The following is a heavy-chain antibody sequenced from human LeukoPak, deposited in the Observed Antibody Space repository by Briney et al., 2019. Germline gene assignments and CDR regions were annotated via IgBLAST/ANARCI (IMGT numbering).Heavy chain of an antibody. Sequence: SETLSLTCTVSGGSISSYYWSWIRQPAAKVLEWIWRIYTIVSTNYNPSLKTPLTMSVETYKNQFSLKLRSVAVEDRAVYYCGSSPTGSYDILTWGQGTLVTVSS. J-gene: IGHJ5*02. CDR1: GGSISSYY. CDR2: IYTIVST. D-gene: IGHD3-9*01. V-gene: IGHV4-4*07. CDR3: GSSPTGSYDILT.